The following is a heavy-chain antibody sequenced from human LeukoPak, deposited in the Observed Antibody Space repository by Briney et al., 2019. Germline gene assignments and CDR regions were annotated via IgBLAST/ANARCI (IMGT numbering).Heavy chain of an antibody. J-gene: IGHJ6*02. CDR1: GFTFSSSA. CDR2: ISASGGST. CDR3: AKGLYDYALDV. V-gene: IGHV3-23*01. Sequence: GGSLRLSCAASGFTFSSSAMSWVRQVPGKGLEWVSGISASGGSTSYADSVRGRFTISRDNSKNTLYVQMNSLRAEDTAIYYCAKGLYDYALDVWGQGTAVTVSS.